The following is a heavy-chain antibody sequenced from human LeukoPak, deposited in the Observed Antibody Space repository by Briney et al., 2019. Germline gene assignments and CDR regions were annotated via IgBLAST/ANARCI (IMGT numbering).Heavy chain of an antibody. CDR2: ISGSGHDI. Sequence: TAGGSLRLSCAASGFAFSDSYMTWVRQAPGKGVEWVGYISGSGHDINYSDSVKGRFTISRDNSKNTLYLQMNSLRVEDTAVYYCAKVGQNYDILTYYFDYWGQGTLVTVSS. CDR1: GFAFSDSY. CDR3: AKVGQNYDILTYYFDY. V-gene: IGHV3-11*05. J-gene: IGHJ4*02. D-gene: IGHD3-9*01.